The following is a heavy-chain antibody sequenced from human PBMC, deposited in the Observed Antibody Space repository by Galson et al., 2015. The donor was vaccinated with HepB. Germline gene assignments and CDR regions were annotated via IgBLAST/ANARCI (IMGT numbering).Heavy chain of an antibody. CDR2: ISGSGGST. Sequence: SLRLSCAASGFTFSSYAMSWVRQAPGKGLEWVSAISGSGGSTYYADSVKGRSTISRDNSKNTLYLQMNSLRAEDTAVYYCAKSLPYCSGGSCYSWDYWGQGTLVTVSS. CDR1: GFTFSSYA. J-gene: IGHJ4*02. CDR3: AKSLPYCSGGSCYSWDY. V-gene: IGHV3-23*01. D-gene: IGHD2-15*01.